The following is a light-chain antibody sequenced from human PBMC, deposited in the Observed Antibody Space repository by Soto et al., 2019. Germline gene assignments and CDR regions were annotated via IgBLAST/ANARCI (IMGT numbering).Light chain of an antibody. V-gene: IGKV1-33*01. CDR3: QHYDNLLLT. CDR1: QDINNH. CDR2: DAS. Sequence: DLQVNPSPFSLAASVGGRSPNPCQAKQDINNHLNWYQQKPGKAPNLLIYDASKLETGVPSRFSGGGSGTDFTFTVTSLQPEDIATYFCQHYDNLLLTFGGGTKVEL. J-gene: IGKJ4*01.